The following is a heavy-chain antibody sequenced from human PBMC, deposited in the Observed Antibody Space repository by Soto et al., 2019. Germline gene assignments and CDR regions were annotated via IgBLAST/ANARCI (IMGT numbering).Heavy chain of an antibody. CDR3: AGENVAVPAYF. D-gene: IGHD6-19*01. V-gene: IGHV3-7*01. CDR1: RFTFSNYW. J-gene: IGHJ4*02. CDR2: IKQDGSEM. Sequence: GGSLRLSCTASRFTFSNYWMSWVRQAPGKGLEWVANIKQDGSEMYYVDSVKGRFTISRDNAKNSVYLQMNSLRVDDTAVYFCAGENVAVPAYFWGQGTLVTVPQ.